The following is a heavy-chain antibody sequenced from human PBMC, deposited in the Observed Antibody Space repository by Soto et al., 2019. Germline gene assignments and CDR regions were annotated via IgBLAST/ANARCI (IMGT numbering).Heavy chain of an antibody. CDR2: ISAYNGNT. Sequence: GASVKVSCKASGYTFTSYGISWVRQAPGQGLEWMGWISAYNGNTNYAQKLQGRVTMTTDTSTSTAYMELRSLRSDDTAVYYCARGHLNYGGNGNFDYWGQGTLVTVSS. CDR1: GYTFTSYG. D-gene: IGHD4-17*01. CDR3: ARGHLNYGGNGNFDY. V-gene: IGHV1-18*01. J-gene: IGHJ4*02.